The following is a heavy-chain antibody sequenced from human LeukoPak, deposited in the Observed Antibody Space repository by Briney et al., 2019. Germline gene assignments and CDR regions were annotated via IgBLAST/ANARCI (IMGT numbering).Heavy chain of an antibody. CDR2: IKQDGSEK. CDR1: GFTFSSYW. Sequence: GGSLRLSCAASGFTFSSYWMSWVRQAPGKGLEWVANIKQDGSEKYYVDSVKGRFTISRDNAKNSLYLQMNSLRTEDTAVYYCARDGRVGATPKYAFDIWGQGTMVTVSS. J-gene: IGHJ3*02. D-gene: IGHD1-26*01. V-gene: IGHV3-7*01. CDR3: ARDGRVGATPKYAFDI.